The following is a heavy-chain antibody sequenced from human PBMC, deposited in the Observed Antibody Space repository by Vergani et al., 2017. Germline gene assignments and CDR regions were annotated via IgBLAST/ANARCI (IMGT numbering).Heavy chain of an antibody. Sequence: VQLVESGGGLVQPGGSLRLSCAASGFTFSSYGMHWVRQAPGKGLEWVAVISYDGSNKYYADSVKGRFTISRDNSKNTLYLQMNSLRAEDTAVYYCAKEMSTGYSSGWLGGYFDYWGQGTLVTVSS. CDR1: GFTFSSYG. D-gene: IGHD6-19*01. J-gene: IGHJ4*02. CDR3: AKEMSTGYSSGWLGGYFDY. CDR2: ISYDGSNK. V-gene: IGHV3-30*18.